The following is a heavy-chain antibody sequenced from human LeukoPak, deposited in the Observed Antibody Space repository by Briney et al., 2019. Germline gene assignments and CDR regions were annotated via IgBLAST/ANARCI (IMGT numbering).Heavy chain of an antibody. Sequence: GGSLRLSCAASGFTFSSYSMNWVRQAPGKGLEWVSSISSSSSYIYYADSVKGRFTISRDNAKNSLYLQMNSLRAEDTAVYYCARDPYGDYYFDYWGQGTLVTVSS. J-gene: IGHJ4*02. D-gene: IGHD4-17*01. V-gene: IGHV3-21*04. CDR3: ARDPYGDYYFDY. CDR1: GFTFSSYS. CDR2: ISSSSSYI.